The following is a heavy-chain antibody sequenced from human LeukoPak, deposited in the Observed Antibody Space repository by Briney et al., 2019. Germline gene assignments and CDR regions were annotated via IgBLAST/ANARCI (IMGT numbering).Heavy chain of an antibody. J-gene: IGHJ6*02. D-gene: IGHD2-2*01. CDR3: AREEDIVVVPAPNYYYGMDV. Sequence: GASVKVSCKASGYTFTGYYMHRVRQAPGQGHEWMGRINPNSGGTKYAQKFQGRVTMTRDTSISTAYMELSRLRSDDTAVYYCAREEDIVVVPAPNYYYGMDVWGQGTTVTVSS. CDR2: INPNSGGT. CDR1: GYTFTGYY. V-gene: IGHV1-2*06.